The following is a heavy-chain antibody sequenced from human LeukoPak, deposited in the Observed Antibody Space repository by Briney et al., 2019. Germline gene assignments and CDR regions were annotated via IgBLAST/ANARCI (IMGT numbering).Heavy chain of an antibody. D-gene: IGHD4-17*01. Sequence: SETLSLTCTVSGGSIRSYYWSWIRQPPGKGLEWIGYIYYSGSTNYNPSLKSRVSISVDTSKNQFSLKLSSVTAADTAVYYCARTGSAVTMLYPFDHWGQGTLVTVSS. CDR2: IYYSGST. CDR1: GGSIRSYY. J-gene: IGHJ4*02. V-gene: IGHV4-59*01. CDR3: ARTGSAVTMLYPFDH.